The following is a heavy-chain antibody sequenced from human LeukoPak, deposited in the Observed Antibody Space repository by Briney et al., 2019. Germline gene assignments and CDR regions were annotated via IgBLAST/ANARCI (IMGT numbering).Heavy chain of an antibody. CDR2: IFPIFGTT. J-gene: IGHJ3*02. CDR3: GRVSCGGNCYSLIGTFDI. D-gene: IGHD2-15*01. CDR1: VGTLKNYA. Sequence: GASVKVSCKASVGTLKNYAISCVRQAPGQGREWMGGIFPIFGTTNYAQKFQARVTITADESTSTAYMEMGSLRSEDTAVYYCGRVSCGGNCYSLIGTFDIWGQGTMVTVSS. V-gene: IGHV1-69*13.